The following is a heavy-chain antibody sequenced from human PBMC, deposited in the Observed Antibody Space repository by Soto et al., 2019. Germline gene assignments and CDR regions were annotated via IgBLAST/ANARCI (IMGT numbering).Heavy chain of an antibody. D-gene: IGHD2-15*01. Sequence: QITLKESGPALVKPTQTLTLTCTCSGFSVTGSGVAVGWIRQPPGKALEWLALIYWDDDKRYSPSLKNRLTISVDTSKNQVVITMTNMGPVDTATYYCSQGGMSINHGYEFWGQGTLVTVPS. CDR2: IYWDDDK. CDR1: GFSVTGSGVA. V-gene: IGHV2-5*02. CDR3: SQGGMSINHGYEF. J-gene: IGHJ4*02.